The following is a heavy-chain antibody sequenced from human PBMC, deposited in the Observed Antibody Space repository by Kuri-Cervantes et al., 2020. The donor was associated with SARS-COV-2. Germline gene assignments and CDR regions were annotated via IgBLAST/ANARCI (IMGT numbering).Heavy chain of an antibody. CDR1: GGSISSYY. D-gene: IGHD2-8*01. CDR2: IYHSGST. CDR3: ARLASSRGTREFDY. V-gene: IGHV4-39*07. J-gene: IGHJ4*02. Sequence: GSLRLSCTVSGGSISSYYWGWIRQPPGKGLEWIGSIYHSGSTYYNPSLKSRVPISVDPSKNQFSLKLSSVTAADTAVYYCARLASSRGTREFDYWGQGTLVTVSS.